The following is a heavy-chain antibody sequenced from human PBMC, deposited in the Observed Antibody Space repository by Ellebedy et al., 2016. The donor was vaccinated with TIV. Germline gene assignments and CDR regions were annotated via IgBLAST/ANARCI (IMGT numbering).Heavy chain of an antibody. Sequence: ASVKVSCKASGGTFSSYAISWVRQAPGQGLEWMGGIIPIFGTANYAQKFQGRVTMTRDTSTSTVYMELSSLRSEDTAVYYCARSAGGAFDIWGQGTMVTVSS. CDR1: GGTFSSYA. J-gene: IGHJ3*02. CDR3: ARSAGGAFDI. CDR2: IIPIFGTA. V-gene: IGHV1-69*05.